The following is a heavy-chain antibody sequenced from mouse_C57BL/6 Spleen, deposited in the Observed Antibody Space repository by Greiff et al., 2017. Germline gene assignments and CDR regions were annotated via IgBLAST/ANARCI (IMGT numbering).Heavy chain of an antibody. D-gene: IGHD1-1*01. J-gene: IGHJ2*01. CDR1: GFNIKDDY. CDR2: IDPENGDT. Sequence: EVKLVESGAELVRPGASVKLSCTASGFNIKDDYMHWVKQRPEQGLEWIGWIDPENGDTEYASKFQGKATITADTSSNTAYLQLSSLTSEDTAVYYCTTNYGSFDYWGQGTTLTVSS. V-gene: IGHV14-4*01. CDR3: TTNYGSFDY.